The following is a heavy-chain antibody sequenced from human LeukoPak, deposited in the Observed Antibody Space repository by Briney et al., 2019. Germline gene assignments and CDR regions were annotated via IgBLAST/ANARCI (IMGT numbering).Heavy chain of an antibody. CDR2: ISSSSSYI. D-gene: IGHD3-3*01. CDR3: AALDYDFWSGYYLPHY. V-gene: IGHV3-21*04. CDR1: GFTFSSYS. Sequence: GGSLRLSCAASGFTFSSYSMNWVRQAPGKGLEWVSSISSSSSYIYYADSVKGRFTISGDNAKNSLYLQMNSLRAEDTAVYYCAALDYDFWSGYYLPHYWGQGTLVTVSS. J-gene: IGHJ4*02.